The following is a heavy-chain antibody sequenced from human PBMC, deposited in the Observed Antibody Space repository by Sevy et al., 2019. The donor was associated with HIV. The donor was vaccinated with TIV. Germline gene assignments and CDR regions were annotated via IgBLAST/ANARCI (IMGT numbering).Heavy chain of an antibody. CDR1: GFTFSDYY. CDR2: ISSSGSTI. CDR3: ARGGIAAADPTYYYYYGMDV. V-gene: IGHV3-11*01. D-gene: IGHD6-13*01. Sequence: GGSLRLSCAASGFTFSDYYMSWIRQAPGKGLEWVSYISSSGSTIYYADSAKGRFTISRDNAKNSLYLKMNSLRAEDTAVYYCARGGIAAADPTYYYYYGMDVWGQGTTVTVSS. J-gene: IGHJ6*02.